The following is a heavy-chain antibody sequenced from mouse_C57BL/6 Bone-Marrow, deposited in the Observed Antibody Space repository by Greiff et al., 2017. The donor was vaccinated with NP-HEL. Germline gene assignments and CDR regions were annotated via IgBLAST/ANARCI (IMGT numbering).Heavy chain of an antibody. Sequence: VKLVESGPGLVQPSQSLSITCTVSGFSLTSYGVHWVRQSPGKGLEWLGVIWRGGSTDYNAAFMSRLSITKDNSKSQVFFKMISLQADDAAIYYSAKKLRREGYFDVWGTGTTVTVSS. CDR3: AKKLRREGYFDV. CDR1: GFSLTSYG. V-gene: IGHV2-5*01. CDR2: IWRGGST. J-gene: IGHJ1*03. D-gene: IGHD1-2*01.